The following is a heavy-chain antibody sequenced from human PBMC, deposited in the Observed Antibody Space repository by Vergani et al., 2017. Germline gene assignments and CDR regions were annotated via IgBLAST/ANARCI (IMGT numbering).Heavy chain of an antibody. V-gene: IGHV3-20*04. CDR1: GFTFSNYG. Sequence: VQLVESGGGVVQPGGSLRLSCGASGFTFSNYGMSWVRQAPGKGLEWVSGINWNGGSTGYADSVKGRFTISRDNAKNSLYLQMNSLRAKDTALYYCARERNAYYDFWSGYYTQYCFDYWGQGTLVTVSS. CDR3: ARERNAYYDFWSGYYTQYCFDY. J-gene: IGHJ4*02. CDR2: INWNGGST. D-gene: IGHD3-3*01.